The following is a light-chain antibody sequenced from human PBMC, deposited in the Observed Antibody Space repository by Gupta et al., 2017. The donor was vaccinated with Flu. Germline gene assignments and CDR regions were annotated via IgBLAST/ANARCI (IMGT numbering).Light chain of an antibody. V-gene: IGKV1-39*01. CDR1: QSISSY. Sequence: DIQMTQSPSSLSASVGDRVTITCRASQSISSYLNWYQQKPGKAPKLLIYAASSLQSGVPSRFSGSGSGTDCTLTISSLQPEDFATYYCQQSYSTRFTFGPGTKVDIK. CDR3: QQSYSTRFT. CDR2: AAS. J-gene: IGKJ3*01.